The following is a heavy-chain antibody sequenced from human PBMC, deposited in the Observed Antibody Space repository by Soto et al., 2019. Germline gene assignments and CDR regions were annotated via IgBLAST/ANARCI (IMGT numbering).Heavy chain of an antibody. CDR1: SGSISSGGYS. D-gene: IGHD3-3*01. J-gene: IGHJ6*02. V-gene: IGHV4-30-2*01. CDR3: ARDFWSGYFDV. CDR2: IYHSGST. Sequence: SETLSLTCAVSSGSISSGGYSWSWIRQPPGKGLEWIGYIYHSGSTYYNPSLKSRVTISVGTSKNQFSLKLSSVTAADTAVYYCARDFWSGYFDVWGQGTTVTVSS.